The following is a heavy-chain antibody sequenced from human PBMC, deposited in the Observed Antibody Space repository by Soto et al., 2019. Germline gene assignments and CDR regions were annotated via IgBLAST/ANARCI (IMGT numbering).Heavy chain of an antibody. CDR3: AREGESTVGYYYYGMDV. J-gene: IGHJ6*02. CDR1: GFTFSSYA. V-gene: IGHV3-30-3*01. CDR2: ISYDGSNK. D-gene: IGHD3-10*01. Sequence: GGSLRLSCAASGFTFSSYAMHWVRQAPGKGLEWVAVISYDGSNKYYADSVKGRFTISRDNSKNTLYLQMNSLRAEDTAVYYCAREGESTVGYYYYGMDVWGQGTTVTVSS.